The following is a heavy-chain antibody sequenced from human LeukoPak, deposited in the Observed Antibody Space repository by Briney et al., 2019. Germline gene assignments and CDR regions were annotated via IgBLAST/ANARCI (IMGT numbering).Heavy chain of an antibody. Sequence: SETLSLTCAVSGGSIGSGGYSWSWIRQPPGKGLEWIGYIYHSGSTYYNPSLKSRVTISVDRSKNQFSLKLSSLTAADTAVYYCAKSREEIRGLDAFDIWGQGTMVTVSS. V-gene: IGHV4-30-2*01. J-gene: IGHJ3*02. CDR2: IYHSGST. CDR3: AKSREEIRGLDAFDI. CDR1: GGSIGSGGYS. D-gene: IGHD5-24*01.